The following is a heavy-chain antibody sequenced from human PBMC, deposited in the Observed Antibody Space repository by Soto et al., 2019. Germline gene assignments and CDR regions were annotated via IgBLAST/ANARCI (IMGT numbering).Heavy chain of an antibody. CDR1: GGTFSTYA. Sequence: QVQLVQSGAEVKKPGASVKVSCRTSGGTFSTYAFSWVRQAPGQGLEWLGGSIPIFDTTNYAQKFQGRVRFTADESTRTAYMELTSLKSEDTAVYYCASTSIAAAEPFELWGRANLVTVPP. CDR3: ASTSIAAAEPFEL. D-gene: IGHD6-13*01. J-gene: IGHJ2*01. V-gene: IGHV1-69*01. CDR2: SIPIFDTT.